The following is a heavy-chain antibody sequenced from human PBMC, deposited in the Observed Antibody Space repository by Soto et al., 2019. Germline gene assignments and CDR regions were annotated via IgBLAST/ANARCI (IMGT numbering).Heavy chain of an antibody. D-gene: IGHD6-13*01. CDR1: GYTFTSYA. Sequence: QVQLVQSGAEVKQPGASVKVSCKASGYTFTSYAMHWVRQATGQRLEWMGWINAGNGNTKYSQKFQGRVTITRDTSASTAYMELSSLRSEDTAVYYCARDSSSWYRGNNWFDPWGQGTLVTVSS. CDR2: INAGNGNT. J-gene: IGHJ5*02. CDR3: ARDSSSWYRGNNWFDP. V-gene: IGHV1-3*01.